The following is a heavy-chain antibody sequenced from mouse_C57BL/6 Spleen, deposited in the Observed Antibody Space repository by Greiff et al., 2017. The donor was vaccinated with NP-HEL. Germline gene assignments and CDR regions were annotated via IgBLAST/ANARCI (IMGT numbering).Heavy chain of an antibody. Sequence: QVHVKQSGAELVRPGASVTLSCKASGYTFTDYEMHWVKQTPVHGLEWIGAIDPETGGTAYNQKFKGKAILTADKSSSTAYMELRSLTSEDSAVYYCTSFITTVVADYWGQGTTLTVSS. D-gene: IGHD1-1*01. CDR1: GYTFTDYE. J-gene: IGHJ2*01. CDR3: TSFITTVVADY. V-gene: IGHV1-15*01. CDR2: IDPETGGT.